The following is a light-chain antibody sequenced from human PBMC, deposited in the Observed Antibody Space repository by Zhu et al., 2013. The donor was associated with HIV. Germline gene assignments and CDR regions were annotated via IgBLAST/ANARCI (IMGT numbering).Light chain of an antibody. CDR1: HNVNRF. CDR3: QQYIKWPPT. J-gene: IGKJ1*01. Sequence: DIVMTQSPVSLSVSPGERVTLSCRASHNVNRFVAWYQQQPGQAPRLLIYAASARASDIPARFRGSGSGTEFTLTITSLQSDDFALYYCQQYIKWPPTFGQGTKVGLK. V-gene: IGKV3D-15*01. CDR2: AAS.